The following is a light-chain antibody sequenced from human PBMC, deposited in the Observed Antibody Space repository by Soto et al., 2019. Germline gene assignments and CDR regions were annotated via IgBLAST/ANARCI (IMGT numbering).Light chain of an antibody. J-gene: IGLJ2*01. CDR2: DVS. CDR3: SSYTSSSTVV. V-gene: IGLV2-14*03. CDR1: SSDIGAYNY. Sequence: QSALTQPASVSGSPGQSITISCTGTSSDIGAYNYVSWYQQHPGNAPKRMIYDVSNRPSGVSNRFSGSKSVNTASLTISGLQPEDEADYYCSSYTSSSTVVFGGGTKLTVL.